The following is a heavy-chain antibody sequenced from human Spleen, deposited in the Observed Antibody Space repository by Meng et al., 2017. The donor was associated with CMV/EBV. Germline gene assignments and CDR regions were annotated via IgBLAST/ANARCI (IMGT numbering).Heavy chain of an antibody. CDR3: AKDRYCSSTTCPGSY. CDR2: ISSSGGTT. D-gene: IGHD2-2*01. Sequence: GESLKISCTASGFIFSSYAMSWVRQAPGKGLEWVSGISSSGGTTYYADSVKGRFTISRDNSKNTLYVQMNSLEAEDTAVYYCAKDRYCSSTTCPGSYWGQGTLVTVSS. V-gene: IGHV3-23*01. CDR1: GFIFSSYA. J-gene: IGHJ4*02.